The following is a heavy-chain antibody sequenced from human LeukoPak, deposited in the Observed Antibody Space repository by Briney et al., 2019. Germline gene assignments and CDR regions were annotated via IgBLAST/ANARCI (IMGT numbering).Heavy chain of an antibody. J-gene: IGHJ4*02. CDR2: IYYSGST. D-gene: IGHD6-19*01. CDR1: GGPISGYY. CDR3: ARESRGWYYFDY. Sequence: PSETLSLTCTVSGGPISGYYWSWLRQPPGKGLEWIGYIYYSGSTNYNPSLKSRVTISVDTSKNQFSLKLSSVTAADTAVYYCARESRGWYYFDYWGQGTLVTVSS. V-gene: IGHV4-59*01.